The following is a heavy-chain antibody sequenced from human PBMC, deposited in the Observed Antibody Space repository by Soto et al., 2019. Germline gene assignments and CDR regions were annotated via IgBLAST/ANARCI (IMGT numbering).Heavy chain of an antibody. J-gene: IGHJ4*02. CDR2: IIPILGIA. Sequence: QVQLVQSGAEVKKPGSSVKVSCKASGGTFSSYTISWVRQAPGQGLEWMGRIIPILGIANYAQKFQGRVTITADKSTRTAYMELSSLRSEDTAVYYCAREGHYYYDSSGYHFDYWGQGTLVTVSS. V-gene: IGHV1-69*08. D-gene: IGHD3-22*01. CDR1: GGTFSSYT. CDR3: AREGHYYYDSSGYHFDY.